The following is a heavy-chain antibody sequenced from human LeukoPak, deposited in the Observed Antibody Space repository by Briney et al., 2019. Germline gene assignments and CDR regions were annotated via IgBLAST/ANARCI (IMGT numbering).Heavy chain of an antibody. D-gene: IGHD5-12*01. Sequence: SETLSLTCTVSGGSISSYYWSWLRQPPGKGLEWIGYIYYSGSTNYNPSLKSRVTISVDTSKNQFSLKLSSVTAADTAVYYRARDLNSGYDLHAFDIWGQGTMVTVSS. J-gene: IGHJ3*02. CDR2: IYYSGST. V-gene: IGHV4-59*01. CDR1: GGSISSYY. CDR3: ARDLNSGYDLHAFDI.